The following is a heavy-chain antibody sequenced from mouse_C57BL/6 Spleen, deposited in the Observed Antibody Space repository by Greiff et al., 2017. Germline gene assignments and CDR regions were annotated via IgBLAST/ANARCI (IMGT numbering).Heavy chain of an antibody. J-gene: IGHJ1*03. CDR3: ARNYGSGAYAYWYFDV. CDR1: GYAFSSYW. CDR2: IYPSDGET. V-gene: IGHV1-61*01. D-gene: IGHD1-1*01. Sequence: VKLQQSGAELVRPGASVKLSCKASGYAFSSYWMDWVKQRPGQGLEWIGNIYPSDGETHYNEKFKGKATLTVDKSSSTAYMQLSSLTSEDSAVYYGARNYGSGAYAYWYFDVWGTGTTVTVSS.